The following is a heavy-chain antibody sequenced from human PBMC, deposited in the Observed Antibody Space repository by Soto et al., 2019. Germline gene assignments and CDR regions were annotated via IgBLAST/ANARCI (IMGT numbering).Heavy chain of an antibody. CDR2: ISYDGSNK. D-gene: IGHD3-22*01. V-gene: IGHV3-30*18. CDR1: GFTFSSYG. J-gene: IGHJ4*02. Sequence: RRLSCAASGFTFSSYGIHWVRQAPGKGLEWVALISYDGSNKYYADSVKGRFTISRDNSKNTLYLQMNSLRAEDTAMYYCVKDAPYYYDSSGYYGPFDYWGQGTLVTVSS. CDR3: VKDAPYYYDSSGYYGPFDY.